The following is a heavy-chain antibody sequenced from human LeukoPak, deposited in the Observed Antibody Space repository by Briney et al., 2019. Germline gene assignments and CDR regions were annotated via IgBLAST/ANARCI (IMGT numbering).Heavy chain of an antibody. CDR1: GFTFSSYG. CDR2: ISGSGDYT. D-gene: IGHD6-19*01. J-gene: IGHJ6*03. Sequence: GGTLRLSCAPSGFTFSSYGMSWVRQAPGKGLEWVSAISGSGDYTYYADSVKGRFSISRDNSKNTLYLQMNSLRAEDTAVYYCAKGGIAVAGTSYYYYMDVWGKGTTVTISS. CDR3: AKGGIAVAGTSYYYYMDV. V-gene: IGHV3-23*01.